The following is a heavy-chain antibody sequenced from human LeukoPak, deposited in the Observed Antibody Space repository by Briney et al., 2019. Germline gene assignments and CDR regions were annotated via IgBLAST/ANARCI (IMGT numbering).Heavy chain of an antibody. J-gene: IGHJ4*02. Sequence: GGSLRLSCAASGFTFSSYSMNWVRQAPGKGLEWVSAISRSSAAKLYADLVKGRFTISRDNAKNSLYLQMDSLRAEDTAVYFCASDGSQEENYLSGRYILADSWGQGTLVSVSS. CDR3: ASDGSQEENYLSGRYILADS. CDR2: ISRSSAAK. V-gene: IGHV3-21*01. CDR1: GFTFSSYS. D-gene: IGHD3-10*01.